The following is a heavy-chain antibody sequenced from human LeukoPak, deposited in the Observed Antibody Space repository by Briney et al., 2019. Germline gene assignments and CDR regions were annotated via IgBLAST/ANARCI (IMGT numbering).Heavy chain of an antibody. CDR3: ARGPSGSGWPYFDY. V-gene: IGHV1-2*02. Sequence: GASVKVSCKASGYTFTGYYMHWVRQAPGQGLEWMGWINPNSGGTNYAQKFQGRVTMTRDTSISTAYMELSSLRSDDTAVYYCARGPSGSGWPYFDYWGQGTLVTVSS. J-gene: IGHJ4*02. D-gene: IGHD6-19*01. CDR1: GYTFTGYY. CDR2: INPNSGGT.